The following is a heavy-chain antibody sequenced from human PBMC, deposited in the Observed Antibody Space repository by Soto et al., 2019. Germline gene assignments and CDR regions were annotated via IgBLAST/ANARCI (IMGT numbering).Heavy chain of an antibody. Sequence: QVQLQESGPGLVKPSQTLSLTCTVPGGSISSGGYYWSWIRQHPGKGLEWIGYIYYSGSTYYNPSLKSRVTISVDTSKNQFSLKLSSVTAADTAVYYCARDQPPYSSSWFHGFDPWGQGTLVTVSS. V-gene: IGHV4-31*03. CDR3: ARDQPPYSSSWFHGFDP. J-gene: IGHJ5*02. CDR1: GGSISSGGYY. CDR2: IYYSGST. D-gene: IGHD6-13*01.